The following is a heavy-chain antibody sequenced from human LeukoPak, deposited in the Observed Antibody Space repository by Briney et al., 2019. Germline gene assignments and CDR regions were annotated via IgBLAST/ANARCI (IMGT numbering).Heavy chain of an antibody. CDR2: ISSSSSYI. V-gene: IGHV3-21*01. CDR1: GFTFSSYS. CDR3: ARAKGITMVRGVTGDAFDI. Sequence: PGGSLRLSCAASGFTFSSYSMNWVRQAPGKGPEWVSSISSSSSYIYYADSVKGRFTISRDNAKNSLYLQMNSLRAEDTAVYYCARAKGITMVRGVTGDAFDIWGQGTMVTVSS. D-gene: IGHD3-10*01. J-gene: IGHJ3*02.